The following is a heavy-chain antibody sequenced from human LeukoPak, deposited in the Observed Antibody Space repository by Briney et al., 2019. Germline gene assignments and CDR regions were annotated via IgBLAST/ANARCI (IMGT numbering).Heavy chain of an antibody. CDR1: GFIFSSSW. V-gene: IGHV3-7*04. J-gene: IGHJ4*02. Sequence: GGSLRLSCAASGFIFSSSWMGWVRQAPGKGLEWVANISPDESEKYYVDSVKGRFSISRDNADNSLFLQMNSLRTEDAAVYYCVRGGGLLDYWGQGTLVTVSS. D-gene: IGHD3-10*01. CDR2: ISPDESEK. CDR3: VRGGGLLDY.